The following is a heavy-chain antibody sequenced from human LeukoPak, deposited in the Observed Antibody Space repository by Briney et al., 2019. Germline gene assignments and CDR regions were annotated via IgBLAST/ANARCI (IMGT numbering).Heavy chain of an antibody. CDR1: GLTFGNYGM. V-gene: IGHV4-4*02. Sequence: GSLRLSCVASGLTFGNYGMNWVRQAPGKGLEWSGEIHDSGTTNYKPSLKSRVTMSLDKSNNQISLKLTSVTAADTAVYYCATYFYGDYATHYFDFWGQGTLVTVSS. D-gene: IGHD4-17*01. CDR3: ATYFYGDYATHYFDF. CDR2: IHDSGTT. J-gene: IGHJ4*02.